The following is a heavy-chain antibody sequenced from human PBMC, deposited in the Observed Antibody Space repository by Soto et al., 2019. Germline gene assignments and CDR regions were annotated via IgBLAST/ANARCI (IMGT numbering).Heavy chain of an antibody. CDR3: ARGLILWFVELSRRGGDYYYMDV. CDR1: GGSFSGYQ. V-gene: IGHV4-34*01. J-gene: IGHJ6*03. D-gene: IGHD3-10*01. Sequence: QVQLQQWGAGLLKPSETLSLTCAVYGGSFSGYQWTWIRQTPGKGLEWIGEINDSGNINYNPSLKGRVIILLDTPKKQISLRLRSVTAADSAVYYCARGLILWFVELSRRGGDYYYMDVWGKGTTVTVSS. CDR2: INDSGNI.